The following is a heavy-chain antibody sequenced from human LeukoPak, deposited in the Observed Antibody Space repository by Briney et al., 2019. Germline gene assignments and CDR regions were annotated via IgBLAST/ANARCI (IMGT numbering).Heavy chain of an antibody. CDR2: INPNSGGT. D-gene: IGHD3-22*01. CDR3: ASRREAYYYDSSGYHDY. V-gene: IGHV1-2*02. Sequence: ASVKVPCKASGYTFTGYYMHWVRQAPGQGLEWMGWINPNSGGTNYSQKFQGRVTMTRDTSISTAYMELSRLRSDDTAVYYCASRREAYYYDSSGYHDYWGQGTLVTVSS. CDR1: GYTFTGYY. J-gene: IGHJ4*02.